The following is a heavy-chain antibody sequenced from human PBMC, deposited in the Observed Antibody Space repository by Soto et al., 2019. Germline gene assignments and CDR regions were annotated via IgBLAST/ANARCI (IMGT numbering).Heavy chain of an antibody. Sequence: SETLSLTCTVYGGSFSGYYWSWIRQPPGKGLEWIGEINHSGSTNYNPSLKSRVTISVDTSKNHFSLKLSSVTAADTAVYYCARGRSYDILTGYYLNDFDYWGQGTLVTVSS. CDR1: GGSFSGYY. V-gene: IGHV4-34*01. CDR2: INHSGST. J-gene: IGHJ4*02. D-gene: IGHD3-9*01. CDR3: ARGRSYDILTGYYLNDFDY.